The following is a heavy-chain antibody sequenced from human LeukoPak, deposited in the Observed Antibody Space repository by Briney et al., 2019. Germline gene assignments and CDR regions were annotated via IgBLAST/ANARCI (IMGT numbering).Heavy chain of an antibody. CDR2: ISSNGGSA. Sequence: GGSLRLSCAASGFTFSSYAMHWVRQAPGKGLEYVSAISSNGGSAYYANSVKGRFTISRDNSKSTLYLQMGSLRAEDMAVYYCARDGGYCSSTSCYAGYYFDYWGQGTLVTVSS. V-gene: IGHV3-64*01. CDR1: GFTFSSYA. D-gene: IGHD2-2*01. J-gene: IGHJ4*02. CDR3: ARDGGYCSSTSCYAGYYFDY.